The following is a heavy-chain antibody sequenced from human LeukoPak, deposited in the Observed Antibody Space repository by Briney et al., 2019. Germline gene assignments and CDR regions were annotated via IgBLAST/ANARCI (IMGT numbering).Heavy chain of an antibody. CDR2: IIPIFGTA. D-gene: IGHD3-22*01. J-gene: IGHJ6*03. CDR1: GGTFSSYA. V-gene: IGHV1-69*05. Sequence: VASVEVSCKASGGTFSSYAISWVRQAPGQGLEWMGGIIPIFGTANYAQKFQGRVTITTDESTSTAYMELSSLRSEDTAVYYCATNNYYDSSGYYHTTYYYYYYYMDVWGKGTTVTVSS. CDR3: ATNNYYDSSGYYHTTYYYYYYYMDV.